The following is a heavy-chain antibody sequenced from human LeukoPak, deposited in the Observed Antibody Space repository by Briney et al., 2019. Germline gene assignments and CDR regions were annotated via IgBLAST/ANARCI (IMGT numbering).Heavy chain of an antibody. CDR2: IYYSGST. Sequence: PSETLSLTCTVSGGSISNYYWSWIRQPPGKGLEWIGYIYYSGSTNYNPSLKSRVTISVDTSKNQFSLKLRSVTAADTAVYYCARVGGITMIVVLITDAFDIWGQGTMVTVSS. J-gene: IGHJ3*02. V-gene: IGHV4-59*01. D-gene: IGHD3-22*01. CDR1: GGSISNYY. CDR3: ARVGGITMIVVLITDAFDI.